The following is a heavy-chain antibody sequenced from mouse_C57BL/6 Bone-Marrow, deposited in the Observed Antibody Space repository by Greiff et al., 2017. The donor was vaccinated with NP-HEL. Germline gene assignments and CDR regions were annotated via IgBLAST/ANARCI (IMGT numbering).Heavy chain of an antibody. Sequence: QVQLQQPGAELVMPGASVKLSCKASGYTFTSYWMHWVKQRPGQGLEWIGEIDPSDSYTNYNQKFKGKATLTVDKSSSTAYMQLSILTSEDSAVYYCARQGYYVLWYFDVWGTGTTVTVSS. CDR1: GYTFTSYW. CDR2: IDPSDSYT. J-gene: IGHJ1*03. D-gene: IGHD2-3*01. V-gene: IGHV1-69*01. CDR3: ARQGYYVLWYFDV.